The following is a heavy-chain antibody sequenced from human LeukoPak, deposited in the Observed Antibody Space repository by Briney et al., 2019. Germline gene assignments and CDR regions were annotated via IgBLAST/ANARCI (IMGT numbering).Heavy chain of an antibody. J-gene: IGHJ3*02. CDR2: IDTDGDT. CDR1: GFTFSSYD. V-gene: IGHV3-13*01. CDR3: TRKLYGGFDI. D-gene: IGHD2-8*01. Sequence: GGSLRLSCAASGFTFSSYDMHWVRQAPGKGLEWVSGIDTDGDTYYPGSVKGRFTISRENAKNSLYLQMNSLRGGDTAVYYCTRKLYGGFDIWGHGTMVTVSS.